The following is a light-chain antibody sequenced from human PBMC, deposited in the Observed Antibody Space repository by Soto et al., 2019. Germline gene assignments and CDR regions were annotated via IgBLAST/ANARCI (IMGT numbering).Light chain of an antibody. V-gene: IGKV3-20*01. CDR2: GAS. J-gene: IGKJ1*01. CDR3: QQYGSSPPWT. CDR1: QSVSSSY. Sequence: EIVFAHSSVTLSLSPVERATLSCRASQSVSSSYLAWYQQKPGQAPRLLIYGASSRATGIPDRFSGSGSGTDFTLTISRLEPEHFAVYYCQQYGSSPPWTFGQGTKVDIK.